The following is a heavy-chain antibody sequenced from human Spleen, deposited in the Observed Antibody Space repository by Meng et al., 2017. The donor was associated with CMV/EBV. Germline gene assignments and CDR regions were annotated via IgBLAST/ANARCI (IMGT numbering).Heavy chain of an antibody. D-gene: IGHD3-22*01. J-gene: IGHJ4*02. V-gene: IGHV3-21*01. CDR2: ISSSSSYI. Sequence: GGSLRLSCAASGFTFSSYSMNWVRQAPGKGLEWVSSISSSSSYIYYADSVKGRFTISRDNAKNSLYLQMNSLRAEDTAVYYCARGDSSGYYFDYWGQGTLVTVSS. CDR1: GFTFSSYS. CDR3: ARGDSSGYYFDY.